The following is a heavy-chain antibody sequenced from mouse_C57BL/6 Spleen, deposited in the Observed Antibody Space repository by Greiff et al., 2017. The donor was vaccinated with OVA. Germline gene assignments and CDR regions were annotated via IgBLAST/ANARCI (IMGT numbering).Heavy chain of an antibody. CDR2: ISYDGSN. J-gene: IGHJ2*01. CDR1: GYSITSGYY. CDR3: ASSLRTYFDY. Sequence: VQLKESGPGLVKPSQSLSLTCSVTGYSITSGYYWNWIRQFPGNKLEWMGYISYDGSNNYNPSLKNRISITRDTSKNQFFLKLNSVTTEVTATYYCASSLRTYFDYWGQGTTLTVSS. V-gene: IGHV3-6*01.